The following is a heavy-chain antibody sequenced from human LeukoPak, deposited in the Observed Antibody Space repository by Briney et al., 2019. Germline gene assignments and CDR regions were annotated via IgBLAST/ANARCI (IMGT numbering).Heavy chain of an antibody. V-gene: IGHV3-20*04. CDR2: VNWDGEST. CDR3: ARDPHGAVSLDY. Sequence: PGGSLRLSCAASGFTFDDHVMSWVRQAPGKGLEWVSGVNWDGESTGYADPVKGRFTISRDNAKKSLYLQMNSLRADDTAFYYCARDPHGAVSLDYWGQGTLVTVSS. J-gene: IGHJ4*02. CDR1: GFTFDDHV. D-gene: IGHD5/OR15-5a*01.